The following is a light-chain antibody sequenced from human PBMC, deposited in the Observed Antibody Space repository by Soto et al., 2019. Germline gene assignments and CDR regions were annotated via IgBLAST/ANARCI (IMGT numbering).Light chain of an antibody. CDR3: QQRSNWPPFT. CDR2: DAS. V-gene: IGKV3-11*01. Sequence: VMTHSPATLSLSPWERATLSCMASQSVSSYLAWYQQKPGQAPRLLIYDASNRATGIPARFSGSGSGTDFTLTIRSLEPEDFAVYYCQQRSNWPPFTFGQGTRLEIK. CDR1: QSVSSY. J-gene: IGKJ5*01.